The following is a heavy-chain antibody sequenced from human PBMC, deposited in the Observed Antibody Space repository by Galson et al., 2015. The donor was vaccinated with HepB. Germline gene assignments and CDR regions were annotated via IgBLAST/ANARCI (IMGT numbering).Heavy chain of an antibody. CDR2: INWSGGSI. D-gene: IGHD1-26*01. Sequence: SLRLSCAASGFKFDDNGMSWVRQAPGKGLEWVSGINWSGGSIDYAVSVKGRFIISRDNAKNSLHLEMNSLGPEDTALYYCARESLPGMIGSPTDVWGHGTLVTVSS. V-gene: IGHV3-20*04. CDR1: GFKFDDNG. CDR3: ARESLPGMIGSPTDV. J-gene: IGHJ4*01.